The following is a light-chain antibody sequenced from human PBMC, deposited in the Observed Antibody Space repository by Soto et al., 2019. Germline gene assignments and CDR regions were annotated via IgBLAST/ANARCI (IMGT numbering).Light chain of an antibody. Sequence: EFVLTQSPCTLSLSPGERATLSCRARQTVSSNYLSWYQQKPGQAPRLLIYSASTRATGIPDKFSGSGSGTDFTLTSSRLEPEAFAVYNCQQYGTSPLTFGGGTKVDIK. CDR2: SAS. V-gene: IGKV3-20*01. J-gene: IGKJ4*01. CDR1: QTVSSNY. CDR3: QQYGTSPLT.